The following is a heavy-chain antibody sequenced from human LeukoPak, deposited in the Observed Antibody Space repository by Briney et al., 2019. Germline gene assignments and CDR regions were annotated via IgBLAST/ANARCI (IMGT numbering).Heavy chain of an antibody. J-gene: IGHJ6*03. Sequence: ASVKVSCKASGGTFSSYAISWVRQAPGQGLEWMGGIIPIFGTASYAQKFQGRVTITADKSTSTAYMELSSLRSEDTAVYYCARGSDCSGGSCYTYYYYMDVWGKGTTVTVSS. V-gene: IGHV1-69*06. CDR1: GGTFSSYA. D-gene: IGHD2-15*01. CDR3: ARGSDCSGGSCYTYYYYMDV. CDR2: IIPIFGTA.